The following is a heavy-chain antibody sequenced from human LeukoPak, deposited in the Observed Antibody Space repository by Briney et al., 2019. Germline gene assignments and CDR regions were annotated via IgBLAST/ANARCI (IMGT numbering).Heavy chain of an antibody. CDR1: GFTFSSYE. CDR3: ARNRFSGYDYFDH. CDR2: MSYDGSTQ. Sequence: GGSLRLSCAASGFTFSSYEMNWVRQAPGKGLEWVAFMSYDGSTQYYLDSVKGRFTISRDNSKNTLYLQMNSLRREDTAVYYCARNRFSGYDYFDHWGQGTLVTVSS. D-gene: IGHD5-12*01. V-gene: IGHV3-30*03. J-gene: IGHJ4*02.